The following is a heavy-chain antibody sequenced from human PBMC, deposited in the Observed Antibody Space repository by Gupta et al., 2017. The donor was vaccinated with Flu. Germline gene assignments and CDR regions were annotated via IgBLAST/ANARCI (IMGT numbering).Heavy chain of an antibody. CDR2: IIPMYGAA. D-gene: IGHD3-16*01. CDR3: ARYRDTRVITYGIDYYFGMDV. J-gene: IGHJ6*02. CDR1: GGTLKNYA. V-gene: IGHV1-69*06. Sequence: QVELVQSGAEVKKPGSSVKISFMASGGTLKNYAVSWVRQAPGQGLEWMGGIIPMYGAADYGQHFQGRVTITADKSTSTVYMEVRSLTSEDTAVYYCARYRDTRVITYGIDYYFGMDVWGQGTTVTVSS.